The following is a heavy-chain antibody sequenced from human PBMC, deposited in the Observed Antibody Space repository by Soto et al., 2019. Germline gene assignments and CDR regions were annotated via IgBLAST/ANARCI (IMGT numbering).Heavy chain of an antibody. V-gene: IGHV3-7*01. D-gene: IGHD3-16*01. Sequence: EVQLVESGGGLVQPGGSLRLSCAASGFTFTGYWMSWVRQAPGKGLEWVANTNEDGREKFYGDSVKGRFTISRDNAKNSPYLQMNSLRAEDTAVYYCARDRGALGPWGQGTLVTVSS. CDR1: GFTFTGYW. CDR3: ARDRGALGP. CDR2: TNEDGREK. J-gene: IGHJ5*02.